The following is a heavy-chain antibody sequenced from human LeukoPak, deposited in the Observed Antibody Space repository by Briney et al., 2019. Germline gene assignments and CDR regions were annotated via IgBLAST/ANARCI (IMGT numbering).Heavy chain of an antibody. CDR1: GFTFSSYA. J-gene: IGHJ4*02. V-gene: IGHV3-23*01. CDR2: FSGRGGST. Sequence: GGSLRLSCATSGFTFSSYAMSWVRQAPGKGLEWVSAFSGRGGSTYYADSVKARFTVSRDNSKNTLYLRMNTLRAEDTAVYYCARSGLNRFDSWGQGTLVTVSS. CDR3: ARSGLNRFDS. D-gene: IGHD2-15*01.